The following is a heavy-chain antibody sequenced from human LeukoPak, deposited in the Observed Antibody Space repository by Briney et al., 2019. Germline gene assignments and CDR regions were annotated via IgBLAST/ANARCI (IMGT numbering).Heavy chain of an antibody. CDR3: ARDGPSIAADFDC. J-gene: IGHJ4*02. Sequence: GGSLRLSCAASGFTFSSYSMNWVRQAPGKGLERVSSIRSSSSYICYADSLKGRFTISRDNAKNSLYLQMNSLRAEDSAVYYCARDGPSIAADFDCWGQGTLVTVSS. CDR1: GFTFSSYS. D-gene: IGHD6-6*01. V-gene: IGHV3-21*01. CDR2: IRSSSSYI.